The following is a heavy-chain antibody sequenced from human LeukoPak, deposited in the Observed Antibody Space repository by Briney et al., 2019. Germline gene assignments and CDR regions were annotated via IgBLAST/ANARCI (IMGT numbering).Heavy chain of an antibody. CDR3: ARGLSPGSYGSGYYFDY. V-gene: IGHV1-69*13. J-gene: IGHJ4*02. CDR2: IIPIFGTA. D-gene: IGHD3-10*01. CDR1: GGTFSSYA. Sequence: ASVKDSCKASGGTFSSYAISWVRQAPGQGLEWMGGIIPIFGTANYAQKFQGRVTITADESTSTAYMELSSLRSEDTAVYYCARGLSPGSYGSGYYFDYWGQGTLVTVSS.